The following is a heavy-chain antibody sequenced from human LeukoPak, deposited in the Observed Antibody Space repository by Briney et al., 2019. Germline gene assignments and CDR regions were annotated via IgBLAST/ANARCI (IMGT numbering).Heavy chain of an antibody. CDR2: INHSGST. V-gene: IGHV4-34*01. D-gene: IGHD3-3*01. CDR1: GGSFSGYY. J-gene: IGHJ5*02. CDR3: ARVVWSRFDP. Sequence: SETLSLTCAVYGGSFSGYYWSWIRQPPGKGLEWIGEINHSGSTNYNPSLKSRVTISVDTSKNQFSLKLCSVTAADTAVYYCARVVWSRFDPWGQGTLVTVSS.